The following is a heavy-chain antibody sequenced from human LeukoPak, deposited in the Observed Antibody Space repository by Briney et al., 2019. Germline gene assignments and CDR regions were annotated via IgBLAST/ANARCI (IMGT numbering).Heavy chain of an antibody. CDR1: GVTFSSYG. CDR3: ARDSSSTWYADY. CDR2: IWYDGSNK. Sequence: PGRSLRLSCAASGVTFSSYGMHWVRQAPGKGLEWVALIWYDGSNKYYADSVKGRFTISRDNSNNTLYLQMNSLRAEDTAVYYCARDSSSTWYADYWGQGTLVTVSS. V-gene: IGHV3-33*01. D-gene: IGHD6-13*01. J-gene: IGHJ4*02.